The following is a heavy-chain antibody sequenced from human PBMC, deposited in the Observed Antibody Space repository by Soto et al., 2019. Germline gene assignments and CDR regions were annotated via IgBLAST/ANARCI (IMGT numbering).Heavy chain of an antibody. CDR2: IKSKTDGGTT. V-gene: IGHV3-15*01. Sequence: GGSLRLSCAASGFTFSNAWMSWVRQAPGKGLEWVGRIKSKTDGGTTDYAAPVKGRFTISRDDSKNTLYLQMNSLKTEDTAVYYCTTTPLSYDYIWGSPRWDYYYMDVWGKGTTVTVSS. CDR1: GFTFSNAW. J-gene: IGHJ6*03. D-gene: IGHD3-16*01. CDR3: TTTPLSYDYIWGSPRWDYYYMDV.